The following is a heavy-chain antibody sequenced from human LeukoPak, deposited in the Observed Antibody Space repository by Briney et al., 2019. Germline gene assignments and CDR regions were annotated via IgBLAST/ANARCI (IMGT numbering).Heavy chain of an antibody. CDR2: ISSSSSTI. V-gene: IGHV3-48*04. CDR3: ASTGDGILTGLHGWFDP. D-gene: IGHD3-9*01. CDR1: GFTFSSYS. J-gene: IGHJ5*02. Sequence: GGSLRLSCAASGFTFSSYSMNWVRQAPGKGLEWVSYISSSSSTIYYADSVKGRFTISRDNAKNSLYLQMNSLRAEDTAVYYCASTGDGILTGLHGWFDPWGQGTLVTVSS.